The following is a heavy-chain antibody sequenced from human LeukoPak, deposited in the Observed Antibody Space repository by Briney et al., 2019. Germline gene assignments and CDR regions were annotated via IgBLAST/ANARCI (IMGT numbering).Heavy chain of an antibody. CDR1: GFAFSFYA. CDR3: AKPVSGGLAVTADWYHP. J-gene: IGHJ5*01. CDR2: INANSGTT. V-gene: IGHV3-23*01. D-gene: IGHD6-19*01. Sequence: GGSLRLSCAASGFAFSFYAMSWLRQPPGKGLEWVSTINANSGTTSYAASVRGRFTISRDNSKNTLYLQVNTLRADDTATYYCAKPVSGGLAVTADWYHPWGQGTLVVVSS.